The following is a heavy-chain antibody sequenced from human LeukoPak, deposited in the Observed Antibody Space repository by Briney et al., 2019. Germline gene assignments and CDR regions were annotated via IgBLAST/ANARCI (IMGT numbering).Heavy chain of an antibody. J-gene: IGHJ4*02. D-gene: IGHD3-3*01. CDR1: GGSFSGYY. Sequence: SETLSLTCAVYGGSFSGYYWSWIRQPPGKGLEWIGEINHSGSTNYNPSLKSRVTISVDTSKNQFSLKLSSVTAADTAVYYCARTTYYDFWSGYLRRPFDYWGQGTLVTVSS. CDR3: ARTTYYDFWSGYLRRPFDY. V-gene: IGHV4-34*01. CDR2: INHSGST.